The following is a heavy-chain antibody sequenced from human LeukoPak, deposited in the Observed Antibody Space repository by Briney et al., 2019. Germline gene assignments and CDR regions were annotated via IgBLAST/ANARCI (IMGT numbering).Heavy chain of an antibody. J-gene: IGHJ3*02. CDR1: GFTFSDYY. Sequence: GGSLRLSCAASGFTFSDYYMSWIRQAPGKGLEWISYISSSGSAMYYADSVKGRFTISRDNAKNSLFLRMNSLSAEDTAMYYCARDVGYRYAQMFFDIWGQGTMVTVSS. CDR3: ARDVGYRYAQMFFDI. V-gene: IGHV3-11*01. D-gene: IGHD5-18*01. CDR2: ISSSGSAM.